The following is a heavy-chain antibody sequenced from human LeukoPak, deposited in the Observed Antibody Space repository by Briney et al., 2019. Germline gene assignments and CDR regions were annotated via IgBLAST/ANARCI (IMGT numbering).Heavy chain of an antibody. CDR1: GFIFSDYY. J-gene: IGHJ4*02. Sequence: GGSLRLSCAASGFIFSDYYMSWIRQAPGKGLEWVSYISSSSSYTKYADSVKGRFTISRDNAKNSLYLQMNSLRAEDTAVYYCAREEAYGVREPLFDYWGQGTLVTVSS. D-gene: IGHD3-10*01. CDR3: AREEAYGVREPLFDY. CDR2: ISSSSSYT. V-gene: IGHV3-11*06.